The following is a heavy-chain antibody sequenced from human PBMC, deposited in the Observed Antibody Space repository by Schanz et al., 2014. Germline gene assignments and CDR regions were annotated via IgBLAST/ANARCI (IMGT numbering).Heavy chain of an antibody. D-gene: IGHD3-3*01. CDR3: VTEKRMESGTWAKAFDI. CDR2: IHTGSGNT. V-gene: IGHV1-3*04. CDR1: GYTFAGHA. Sequence: QVQLVQSGAEVKKPGASVKVSCQASGYTFAGHAVHWVRQAPGQGPEWVGWIHTGSGNTKYSQKFEGRVTITRDTSASIVYMELSSLRSEDTAMYYCVTEKRMESGTWAKAFDIWGQGTWVTVSS. J-gene: IGHJ3*02.